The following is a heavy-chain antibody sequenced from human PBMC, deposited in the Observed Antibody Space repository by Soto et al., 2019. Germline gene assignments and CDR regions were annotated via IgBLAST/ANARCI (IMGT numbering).Heavy chain of an antibody. J-gene: IGHJ3*02. V-gene: IGHV1-2*02. D-gene: IGHD3-3*01. CDR2: INPATGAA. Sequence: QLHLVQSGAVVKKPGASVTVSCSASGYPVTAYYMHWVRQAPRRGLEWMGGINPATGAAKYTQTFQGRVTITRDTSTSTVFMELSGLTSEDAAVFYCARGGGVGVAGSAAFDMWGQGTLVTVSS. CDR1: GYPVTAYY. CDR3: ARGGGVGVAGSAAFDM.